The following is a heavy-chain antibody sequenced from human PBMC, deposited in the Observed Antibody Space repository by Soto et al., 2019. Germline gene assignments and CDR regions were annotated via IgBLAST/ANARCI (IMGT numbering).Heavy chain of an antibody. CDR2: ISPYSGNT. J-gene: IGHJ6*02. CDR1: GYTFISYG. D-gene: IGHD6-6*01. V-gene: IGHV1-18*01. CDR3: ARDHGLAWAVRPANYYYAMDV. Sequence: ASVKVSCKASGYTFISYGISWVRPAPGQGFQWVGWISPYSGNTTSAENFFDRVTMTTDTSTKTAYLELRSLRSDDTAVYYCARDHGLAWAVRPANYYYAMDVWGQGTTVTVSS.